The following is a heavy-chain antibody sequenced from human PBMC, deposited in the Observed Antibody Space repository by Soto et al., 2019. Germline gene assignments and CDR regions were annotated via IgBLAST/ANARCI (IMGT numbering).Heavy chain of an antibody. CDR1: GGSISSYY. CDR2: INRRGST. J-gene: IGHJ5*02. V-gene: IGHV4-34*01. D-gene: IGHD3-3*01. CDR3: ARSISP. Sequence: PSETLSLTCTVSGGSISSYYWSWLRQPPGKGLEWIGEINRRGSTNYNPSLKSPVTISIDTSKNQFSLKLSSVTAADTAVYYCARSISPWGQGTLVTVSS.